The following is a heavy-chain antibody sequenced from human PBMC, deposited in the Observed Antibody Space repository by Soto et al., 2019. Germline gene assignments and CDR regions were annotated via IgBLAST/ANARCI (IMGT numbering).Heavy chain of an antibody. CDR2: FRYNENT. CDR3: ARLGGYCSSTGCYGYYALDV. Sequence: QLQLQESGPGLVKPSETLSITCTVSGGSISRGPYSWGWIRQTPGEGLEWIGTFRYNENTYYNPSLERRVTISVDTSKRHFSLKVTSPTVADTAVYYCARLGGYCSSTGCYGYYALDVWGPGTTVTVSS. J-gene: IGHJ6*02. D-gene: IGHD2-2*01. CDR1: GGSISRGPYS. V-gene: IGHV4-39*02.